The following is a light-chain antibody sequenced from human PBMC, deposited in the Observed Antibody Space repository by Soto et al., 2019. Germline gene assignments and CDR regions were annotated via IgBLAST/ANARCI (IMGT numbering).Light chain of an antibody. CDR1: SPNVGTNS. Sequence: QCVLTQPPSAAGTPGRRVTISCSVISPNVGTNSVHWYQHLPGTARKLLCYGNNQRRSGVPERFSGSSSGTSATLAISGLRSEDESDYYCATWDGRMNGYVFGTGTKVTVL. J-gene: IGLJ1*01. V-gene: IGLV1-44*01. CDR3: ATWDGRMNGYV. CDR2: GNN.